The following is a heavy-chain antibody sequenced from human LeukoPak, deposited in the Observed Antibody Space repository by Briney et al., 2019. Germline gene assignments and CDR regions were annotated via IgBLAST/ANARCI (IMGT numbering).Heavy chain of an antibody. D-gene: IGHD3-16*02. J-gene: IGHJ2*01. CDR2: ISDSGGNT. CDR3: TKDKGGTVWYSDL. V-gene: IGHV3-23*01. Sequence: PGGSLRLSCAASGFTFSSYAIIWVRQPPGKGLEWVSTISDSGGNTYYAGSVKGRFTISRDNSKNTLYLQMNSLRAEDTAVYYCTKDKGGTVWYSDLWGRGTLVTVSS. CDR1: GFTFSSYA.